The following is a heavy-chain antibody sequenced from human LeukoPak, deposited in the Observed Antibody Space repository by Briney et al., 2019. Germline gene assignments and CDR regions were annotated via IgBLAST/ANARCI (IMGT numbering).Heavy chain of an antibody. CDR3: ARVVTIFGVANRGYYFDY. CDR1: GYTFTGYY. J-gene: IGHJ4*02. V-gene: IGHV1-2*02. Sequence: GASVKVSCKASGYTFTGYYMHWVRQAPGQGLEWMGWINPNSGGTNYAQKFQGRVTMTRDTSISTAYMELSRLRSDDTAVYYCARVVTIFGVANRGYYFDYRGQGTLVTVSS. D-gene: IGHD3-3*01. CDR2: INPNSGGT.